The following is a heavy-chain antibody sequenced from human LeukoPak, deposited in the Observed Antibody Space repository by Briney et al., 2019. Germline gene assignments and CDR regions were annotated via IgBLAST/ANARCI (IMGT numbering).Heavy chain of an antibody. CDR2: INDNGKEK. Sequence: GGSLRLSCTASGFTFRTYWVTWVRQAPGKGLEWVANINDNGKEKYYVDFVKGRFSISRDNAKNSVYLQMNSLRVEDTAIYYCATSVPGFGELLDSWGLGALVTVSS. D-gene: IGHD3-10*01. V-gene: IGHV3-7*03. CDR1: GFTFRTYW. CDR3: ATSVPGFGELLDS. J-gene: IGHJ5*01.